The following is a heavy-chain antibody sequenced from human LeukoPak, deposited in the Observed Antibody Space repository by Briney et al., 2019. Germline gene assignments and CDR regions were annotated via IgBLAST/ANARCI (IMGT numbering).Heavy chain of an antibody. Sequence: PGGSLRLSCAASGFTFSSYAMSWVRQAPGKGLEWVSAISGSGGSTYYADSVKGRFTISRDNSKNTLYLQMNSLRAEDTAVYYCATGSLPLYYFDYWGQGTLVTVSS. D-gene: IGHD3-10*01. CDR1: GFTFSSYA. CDR3: ATGSLPLYYFDY. V-gene: IGHV3-23*01. CDR2: ISGSGGST. J-gene: IGHJ4*02.